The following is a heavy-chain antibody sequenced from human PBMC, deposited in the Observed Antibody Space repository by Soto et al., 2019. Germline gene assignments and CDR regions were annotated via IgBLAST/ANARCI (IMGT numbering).Heavy chain of an antibody. Sequence: GGSLRLSWAASGFTFSSYAMHWVRQAPGKGLEWVSAISGSGGSTYYADSVKGRFTISRDNSKNTLYLQMNSLRAEDTAVYYCANFPGYSYGYAAPNWFDPWGQGTLVTVSS. CDR2: ISGSGGST. V-gene: IGHV3-23*01. CDR3: ANFPGYSYGYAAPNWFDP. J-gene: IGHJ5*02. CDR1: GFTFSSYA. D-gene: IGHD5-18*01.